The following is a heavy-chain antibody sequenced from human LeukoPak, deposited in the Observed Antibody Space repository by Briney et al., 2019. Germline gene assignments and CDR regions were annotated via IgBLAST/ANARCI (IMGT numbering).Heavy chain of an antibody. J-gene: IGHJ4*02. CDR1: GVSISSYY. CDR2: IYYSGST. D-gene: IGHD6-6*01. Sequence: SETLSLTCTVSGVSISSYYWSWIRQPPGKGLEWIGYIYYSGSTNYNPSLKSRVTISVDTSKNQFSLKLSSVTAADTAVYYCARDLYGSSSGFGNWGQGTLVTVSS. V-gene: IGHV4-59*01. CDR3: ARDLYGSSSGFGN.